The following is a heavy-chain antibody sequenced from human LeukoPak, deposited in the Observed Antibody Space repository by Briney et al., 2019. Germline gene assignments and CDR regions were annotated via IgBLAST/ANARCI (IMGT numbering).Heavy chain of an antibody. Sequence: GASVKVSCKASGYTFSNYYIQWVRQAPGQGPEWMGIINPIDGGSSSAQKFQGRVTMTRDMSTSTVYMEVRSLRSEDTAIFYCARDEGIMGPDRRALEIWGQGTRVTVSS. CDR2: INPIDGGS. CDR1: GYTFSNYY. J-gene: IGHJ3*02. CDR3: ARDEGIMGPDRRALEI. D-gene: IGHD1-26*01. V-gene: IGHV1-46*01.